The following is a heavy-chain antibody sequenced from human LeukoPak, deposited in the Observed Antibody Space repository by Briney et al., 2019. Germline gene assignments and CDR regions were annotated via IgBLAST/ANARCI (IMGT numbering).Heavy chain of an antibody. CDR2: IKQDGSEK. CDR1: GFTFSSYA. V-gene: IGHV3-7*03. J-gene: IGHJ3*02. CDR3: ARDWQYYAFDI. Sequence: GGSLRLSCAASGFTFSSYAMSWVRQAPGKGLEWVANIKQDGSEKYYVDSVKGRFTISRDNAKNSLYLQMNSLRVEDTAVYYCARDWQYYAFDIWGQGTMVTVSS. D-gene: IGHD2/OR15-2a*01.